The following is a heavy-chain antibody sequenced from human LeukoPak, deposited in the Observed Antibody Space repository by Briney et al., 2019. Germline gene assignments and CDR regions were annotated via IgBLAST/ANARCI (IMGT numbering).Heavy chain of an antibody. D-gene: IGHD6-6*01. J-gene: IGHJ4*02. CDR1: GFTFSSYE. V-gene: IGHV3-48*03. CDR2: ISSSGSTI. CDR3: ARPPAARRGGY. Sequence: PGGSLRLSCAASGFTFSSYEMNWVRQAPGKGLEWVSYISSSGSTIYYADSVKSRFTISRDNAKNSLYLQMNSLRAEDTAVYYCARPPAARRGGYWGQGTLVTVSS.